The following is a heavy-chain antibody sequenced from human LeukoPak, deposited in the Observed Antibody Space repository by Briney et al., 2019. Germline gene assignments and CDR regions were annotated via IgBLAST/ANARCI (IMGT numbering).Heavy chain of an antibody. CDR2: IKQDGSEK. CDR1: GFTFSSYW. V-gene: IGHV3-7*01. CDR3: ARDGDYDILTGYYNILMDYYMDV. J-gene: IGHJ6*03. D-gene: IGHD3-9*01. Sequence: PGGSLRLSCAASGFTFSSYWMSWVRQAPGKGLEWVANIKQDGSEKYYVDSVKGRFTISRDNAKNSLYLQMNSLRAEDTAVYYCARDGDYDILTGYYNILMDYYMDVWGEGTTVTVSS.